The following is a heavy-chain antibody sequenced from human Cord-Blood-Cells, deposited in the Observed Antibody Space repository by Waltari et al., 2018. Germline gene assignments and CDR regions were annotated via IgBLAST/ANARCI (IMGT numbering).Heavy chain of an antibody. D-gene: IGHD3-3*01. CDR1: GYTFTSYD. CDR2: MNPNSGNT. J-gene: IGHJ6*03. Sequence: QVQLVQSGAEVKKPGASVKVSCKASGYTFTSYDINWVRQATGQGLEWMGWMNPNSGNTGDAQKFQGRVTITRNTSRSTAYMELSSLRSEDTAVYYCARGRSYDFWSGYGMASYYYMDVWGKGTTVTVSS. CDR3: ARGRSYDFWSGYGMASYYYMDV. V-gene: IGHV1-8*03.